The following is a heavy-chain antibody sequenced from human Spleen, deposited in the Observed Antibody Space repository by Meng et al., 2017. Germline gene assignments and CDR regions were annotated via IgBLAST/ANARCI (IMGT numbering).Heavy chain of an antibody. CDR1: RDTFNSHT. CDR3: ASMLCNTSSCYAGFFGQMGREANAFDI. D-gene: IGHD2-2*01. Sequence: SVKVSCKASRDTFNSHTINWVRLAPGQGLEWMGGIIPMFATPNHAQKFLGRVTITADKATYTTYMELSSLRSEDTAIYYCASMLCNTSSCYAGFFGQMGREANAFDIWGQETLVTVSS. V-gene: IGHV1-69*06. CDR2: IIPMFATP. J-gene: IGHJ3*02.